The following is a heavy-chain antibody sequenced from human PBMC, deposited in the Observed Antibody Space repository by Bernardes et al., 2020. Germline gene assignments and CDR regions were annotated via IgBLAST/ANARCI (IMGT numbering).Heavy chain of an antibody. CDR2: IGPSGTTT. J-gene: IGHJ4*02. CDR3: TGAAYVDY. V-gene: IGHV3-48*01. CDR1: GFTFRSIS. Sequence: GGSLRLSCAASGFTFRSISMNWVRQAPGMGLEWVSSIGPSGTTTHYADSVKGRFTISRDNAKNSVFLQMNSLRVEDTAFYYCTGAAYVDYWGQGTQVTVSS.